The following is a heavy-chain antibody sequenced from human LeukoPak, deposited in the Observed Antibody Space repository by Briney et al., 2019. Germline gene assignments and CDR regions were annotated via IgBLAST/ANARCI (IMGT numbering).Heavy chain of an antibody. J-gene: IGHJ4*02. CDR1: GFTFSSYA. CDR2: FSGSGGST. D-gene: IGHD6-13*01. Sequence: PGGSLRLSCAASGFTFSSYAMSWVRQAPGKGLEWVSAFSGSGGSTYYADSVKGRFTISRDNSKNMLYLQMNSLRAEDTAVYYCARDGSSWYFDYWGQGTLVTVSS. CDR3: ARDGSSWYFDY. V-gene: IGHV3-23*01.